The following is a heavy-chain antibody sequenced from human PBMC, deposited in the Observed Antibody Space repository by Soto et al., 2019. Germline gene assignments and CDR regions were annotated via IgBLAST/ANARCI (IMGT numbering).Heavy chain of an antibody. Sequence: QVQLVQSGAEVKKPGASVKVSCKASGYTFTSYAMHWVRQAPGQRLEWMGWINAGNGNTKYSQKFQGRVTITRDTSASTAYMELSSLRSEDTAMYYCARAGYDSSGYGLGDYWGQGTLVTVSS. CDR2: INAGNGNT. CDR3: ARAGYDSSGYGLGDY. D-gene: IGHD3-22*01. J-gene: IGHJ4*02. V-gene: IGHV1-3*01. CDR1: GYTFTSYA.